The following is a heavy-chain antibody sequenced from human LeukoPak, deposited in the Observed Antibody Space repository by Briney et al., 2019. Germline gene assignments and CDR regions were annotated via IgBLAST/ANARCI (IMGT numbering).Heavy chain of an antibody. CDR1: GFTFSSYA. V-gene: IGHV3-64*01. D-gene: IGHD6-19*01. Sequence: PGGSLRLSCAASGFTFSSYAMHWVRQAPGKGLEYVSAISSNGGSTYYANSVKGRFTFSRDNSKNTLYLQMGSLRAEDMAVYYCAREGYSSGWYYLDYWGQGTLVTVSS. CDR2: ISSNGGST. CDR3: AREGYSSGWYYLDY. J-gene: IGHJ4*02.